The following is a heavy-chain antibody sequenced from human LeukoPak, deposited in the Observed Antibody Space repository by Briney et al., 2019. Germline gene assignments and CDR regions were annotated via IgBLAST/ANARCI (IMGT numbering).Heavy chain of an antibody. CDR1: GFTFDDYA. V-gene: IGHV3-9*01. D-gene: IGHD2-15*01. J-gene: IGHJ4*02. Sequence: PGRSLRLSCAASGFTFDDYAMHWVRQAPGKGLEWVSGISWNSGSIGYADSVKGRFTISRDNAKNSLYLQMNSLRAEDTALYYCAKASRGGRKGYFDYWGQGTLVTVS. CDR3: AKASRGGRKGYFDY. CDR2: ISWNSGSI.